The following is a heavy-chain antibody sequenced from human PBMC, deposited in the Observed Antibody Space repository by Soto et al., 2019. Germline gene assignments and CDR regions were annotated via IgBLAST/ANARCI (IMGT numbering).Heavy chain of an antibody. D-gene: IGHD6-19*01. J-gene: IGHJ4*02. CDR1: GGSISSYY. Sequence: SETLSLTCTVSGGSISSYYLSWIRQPPGKGLEWIGYIYYSGSTNYNPSLKSRVTISVDTSKNQFSLKLSSVTAADTAVYYCARDREPHSGWYFDYWGQGTLVTVYS. CDR3: ARDREPHSGWYFDY. CDR2: IYYSGST. V-gene: IGHV4-59*01.